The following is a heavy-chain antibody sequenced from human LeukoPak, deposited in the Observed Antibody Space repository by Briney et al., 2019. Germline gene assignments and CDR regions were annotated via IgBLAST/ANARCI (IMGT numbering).Heavy chain of an antibody. J-gene: IGHJ4*02. CDR3: ARDKAGSSSLDY. CDR1: GGSISSYY. Sequence: SETLSLTCTVSGGSISSYYWSWVRQPPGKGLEWIGYIYSSGSTNYTPSLESRFTMSVDNSKNQFSLKLSSVTVADTAVYYCARDKAGSSSLDYWGQGTLVTVSS. D-gene: IGHD1-26*01. CDR2: IYSSGST. V-gene: IGHV4-59*01.